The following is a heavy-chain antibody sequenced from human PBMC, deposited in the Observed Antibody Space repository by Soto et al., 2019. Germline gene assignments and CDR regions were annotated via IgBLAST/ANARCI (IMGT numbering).Heavy chain of an antibody. CDR3: ARSRGIAVAGT. D-gene: IGHD6-19*01. J-gene: IGHJ4*02. Sequence: PGGSLRLSCAASGFTFSSYGMHWVRQAPGKGLEWVAVIWYDGSNKYYADSVKGRFTISRDNSKNTLYLQMNSLRAEDTAVYYCARSRGIAVAGTWGQGXLVTVSS. V-gene: IGHV3-33*01. CDR1: GFTFSSYG. CDR2: IWYDGSNK.